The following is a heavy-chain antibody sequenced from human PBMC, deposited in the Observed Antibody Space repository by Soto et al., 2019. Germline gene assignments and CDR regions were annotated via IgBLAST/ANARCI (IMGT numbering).Heavy chain of an antibody. CDR1: GYSFTGYY. Sequence: GASVKVSCKASGYSFTGYYMHWVRQAPGQGLEWMGWINPNSGNTGYAQKFQGRVTMTRNTSISTAYMELSSLRSEDTAVYYCAREVGEYCSSTSCYYYYGMDVWGQGTTVTVSS. J-gene: IGHJ6*02. CDR3: AREVGEYCSSTSCYYYYGMDV. D-gene: IGHD2-2*01. V-gene: IGHV1-8*02. CDR2: INPNSGNT.